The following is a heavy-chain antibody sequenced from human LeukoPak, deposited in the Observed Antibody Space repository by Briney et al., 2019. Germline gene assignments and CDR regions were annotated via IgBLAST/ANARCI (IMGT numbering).Heavy chain of an antibody. J-gene: IGHJ4*02. CDR3: ARGTVQLGPYFDY. D-gene: IGHD1-1*01. V-gene: IGHV3-33*01. Sequence: GRSLRLSCAASGFTFSSYRMHWVRQAPGKGLEWVAVIWYDGSNKYYADSVKGRFTISRDNSKNTLYLQMNSLRAEDTTVYYCARGTVQLGPYFDYWGQGTLVTVSS. CDR2: IWYDGSNK. CDR1: GFTFSSYR.